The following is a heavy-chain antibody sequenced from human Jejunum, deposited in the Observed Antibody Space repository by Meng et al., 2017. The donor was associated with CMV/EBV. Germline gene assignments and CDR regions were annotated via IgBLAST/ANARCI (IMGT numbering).Heavy chain of an antibody. D-gene: IGHD3-10*01. CDR3: ARDMHREVVIQDY. CDR2: IYSNGAT. CDR1: GGSISDYY. Sequence: QVQLQESGPGLVKPSETLSLTCTVSGGSISDYYWSWIRQPAGKGLEWIGRIYSNGATNYNPSLKSRVTMSVDTSKNQFSLKLSSVTAADTAVYFCARDMHREVVIQDYWGQGTLVTVSS. V-gene: IGHV4-4*07. J-gene: IGHJ4*02.